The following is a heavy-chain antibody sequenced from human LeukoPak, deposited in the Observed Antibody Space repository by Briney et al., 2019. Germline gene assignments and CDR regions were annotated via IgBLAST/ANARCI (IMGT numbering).Heavy chain of an antibody. Sequence: GGSLRLSCAASGFTFSSYAMSWVRQAPGKGLEWVSAISGSGGSTYYADSVKGRFTISRDNSKNTLYLQMNSLRAEDTAAYYCAKGYCSSTSCSYNWFDPWGQGTLVTVSS. CDR1: GFTFSSYA. CDR2: ISGSGGST. V-gene: IGHV3-23*01. CDR3: AKGYCSSTSCSYNWFDP. J-gene: IGHJ5*02. D-gene: IGHD2-2*01.